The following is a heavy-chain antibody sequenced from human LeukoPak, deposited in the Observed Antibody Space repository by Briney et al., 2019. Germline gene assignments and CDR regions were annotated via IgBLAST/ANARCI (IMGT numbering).Heavy chain of an antibody. CDR3: ARTEYSSSTDFDY. D-gene: IGHD6-6*01. CDR1: GYSISSGYF. J-gene: IGHJ4*02. CDR2: IYHSGST. V-gene: IGHV4-38-2*02. Sequence: PSETLSLTCTVSGYSISSGYFWGWIRQPPGKGLEWIGSIYHSGSTSYNPSLKSRVTISVDTSKNQFSLKLSSVTAADTAVYYCARTEYSSSTDFDYWGQGTLVTVSS.